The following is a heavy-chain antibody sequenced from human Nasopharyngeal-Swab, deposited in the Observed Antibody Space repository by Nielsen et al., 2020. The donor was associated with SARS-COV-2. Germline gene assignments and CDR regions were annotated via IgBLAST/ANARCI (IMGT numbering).Heavy chain of an antibody. V-gene: IGHV3-74*01. CDR3: ARGATTLTNWYLDL. Sequence: GESLKISCAASGFTFSGYTMHWVRQAPGTGLVWISRIKSDGSDINYVDSVKGRFTISRDNAKNTLYLQMESLRVEDTAVYYCARGATTLTNWYLDLWGRGTLVRVSS. D-gene: IGHD1-14*01. CDR2: IKSDGSDI. J-gene: IGHJ2*01. CDR1: GFTFSGYT.